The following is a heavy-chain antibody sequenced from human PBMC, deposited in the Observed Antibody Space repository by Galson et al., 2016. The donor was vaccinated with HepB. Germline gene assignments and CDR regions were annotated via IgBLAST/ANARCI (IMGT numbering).Heavy chain of an antibody. CDR1: GYTFTKYG. CDR2: ISPHSGNT. Sequence: SVKVSCKASGYTFTKYGISWVRQAPGQGLEWMGWISPHSGNTNYEQKVMGRLTMTTDTSTSTAYMELRSLRSDDAAVYYCARSRRVTIFGMGTNNYFDSWGQGTLVTVSS. D-gene: IGHD3-3*01. J-gene: IGHJ4*02. V-gene: IGHV1-18*01. CDR3: ARSRRVTIFGMGTNNYFDS.